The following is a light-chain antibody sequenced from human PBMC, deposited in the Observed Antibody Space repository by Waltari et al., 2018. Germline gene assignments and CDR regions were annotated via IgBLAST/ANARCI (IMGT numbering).Light chain of an antibody. CDR3: CSYAGNSAFYV. Sequence: QSALTQPASVSGSPGQSITISCTGTSSDVGSYNLVSWYQQHPGKAPKIMIYEVSKRPAGVSNRFSCSKSDNTASLTISGLQAEDEADYYCCSYAGNSAFYVFGTGTKVTVL. V-gene: IGLV2-23*02. J-gene: IGLJ1*01. CDR1: SSDVGSYNL. CDR2: EVS.